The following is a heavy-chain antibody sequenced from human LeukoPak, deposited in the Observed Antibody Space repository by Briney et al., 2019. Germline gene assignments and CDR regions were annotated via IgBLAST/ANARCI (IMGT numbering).Heavy chain of an antibody. D-gene: IGHD2-21*01. CDR2: ISGSGDST. J-gene: IGHJ3*01. V-gene: IGHV3-23*01. Sequence: PGGSLRLSCAASGFTFSNYALSWVRQPPGKGLEWVSVISGSGDSTYYADSVKGRFTISRDNFKNTLYLQMNSLRAEDTAVYYCARNSPSIITGAFDVWGQGTMVTVSS. CDR1: GFTFSNYA. CDR3: ARNSPSIITGAFDV.